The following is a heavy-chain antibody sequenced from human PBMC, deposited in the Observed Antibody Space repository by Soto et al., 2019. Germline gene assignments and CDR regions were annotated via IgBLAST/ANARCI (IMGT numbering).Heavy chain of an antibody. V-gene: IGHV3-23*01. J-gene: IGHJ4*02. CDR1: GFTFSNYA. CDR3: AKDHRVHYYDSGSSSY. Sequence: EVQLLESGGGLVQPGGSLRLSCAASGFTFSNYAMSWLRQAPGKGLELVSAISGSGGSTYYADSVKGRFTSSRDNSNNTLYLQMDSLRAEATAVYYCAKDHRVHYYDSGSSSYWGPGTLVTVPS. D-gene: IGHD3-10*01. CDR2: ISGSGGST.